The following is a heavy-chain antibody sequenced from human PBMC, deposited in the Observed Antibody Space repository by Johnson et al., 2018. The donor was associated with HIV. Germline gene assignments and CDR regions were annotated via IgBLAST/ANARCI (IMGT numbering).Heavy chain of an antibody. J-gene: IGHJ3*02. V-gene: IGHV3-30*02. Sequence: QVQLVESGGGVVQPGGSLRLSCAASGFTFSSYGMHWVRQAPGKGLEGVAFIRYDGSNKYYVDSVKGRFTISRDNAKNSLYLQMNSLRAEDTAVYDCAREWGVGYYYGSGILDAFDIWGQGTMVTVSS. CDR2: IRYDGSNK. D-gene: IGHD3-10*01. CDR1: GFTFSSYG. CDR3: AREWGVGYYYGSGILDAFDI.